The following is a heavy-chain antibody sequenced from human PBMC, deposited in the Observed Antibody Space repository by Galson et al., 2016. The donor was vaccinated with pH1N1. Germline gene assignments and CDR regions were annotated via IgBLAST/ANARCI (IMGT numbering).Heavy chain of an antibody. CDR2: ISSSSSTI. CDR1: GFTFSSYS. V-gene: IGHV3-48*01. Sequence: SLRLSCAASGFTFSSYSMNWVRQAPGKGLEWVSYISSSSSTIYYADSVKGRFTISRDNAKNSRYLQLNSPRAEDTAVYYCARVNHYYYYGMDVWGQGTTVTVSS. D-gene: IGHD1-14*01. CDR3: ARVNHYYYYGMDV. J-gene: IGHJ6*02.